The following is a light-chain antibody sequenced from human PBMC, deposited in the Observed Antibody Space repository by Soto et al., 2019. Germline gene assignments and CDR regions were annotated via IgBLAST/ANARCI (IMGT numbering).Light chain of an antibody. Sequence: DIQMTQSPSSVSASVGDRVTITCRASQDISRWLAWYQQKPGKAPKLLIYAASSLQSGVPSRFSGSGSGTDFTLTISSLQPEDFATYYCQQANNFLPLTFGGGTKVEIK. CDR3: QQANNFLPLT. CDR1: QDISRW. J-gene: IGKJ4*01. V-gene: IGKV1D-12*01. CDR2: AAS.